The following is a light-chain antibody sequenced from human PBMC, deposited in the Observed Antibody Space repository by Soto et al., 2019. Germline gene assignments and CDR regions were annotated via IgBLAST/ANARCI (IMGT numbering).Light chain of an antibody. CDR2: GAS. CDR3: QQNGSSPPWT. V-gene: IGKV3-20*01. CDR1: QSVSSSY. Sequence: EIVLTQSPGTLSLSPGERATLSCRASQSVSSSYLAWYQQKPGQAPRLLIYGASSRATGIPDRFSGSGSGTDFTLTISRPEPEDFEVYYCQQNGSSPPWTFGQGTKV. J-gene: IGKJ1*01.